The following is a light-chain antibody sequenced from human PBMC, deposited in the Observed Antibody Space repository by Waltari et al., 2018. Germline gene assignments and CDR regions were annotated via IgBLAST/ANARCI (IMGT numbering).Light chain of an antibody. Sequence: IEMTQSPATLSVSPGERATLSCRASQNVGTKLAWYQQKPGLAPRPLIYDAFTRATGIPARVSGSGSGTEFTLTISSLQSEDLALYHCLQYHYWPPWTFGQGTKVEVK. J-gene: IGKJ1*01. CDR3: LQYHYWPPWT. V-gene: IGKV3-15*01. CDR1: QNVGTK. CDR2: DAF.